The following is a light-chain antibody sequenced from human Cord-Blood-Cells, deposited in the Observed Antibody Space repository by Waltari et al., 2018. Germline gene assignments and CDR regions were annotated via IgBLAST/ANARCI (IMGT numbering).Light chain of an antibody. Sequence: VCRQSHYPLSWRTREIQPHSCRASQLVRRSSSWYQPKPGQAPRLLIYDASNRATGIHARFCGSGSGTGFQLTISSLQPEDFAVYYCQQRSDWLTFGGGTKVEIK. CDR3: QQRSDWLT. V-gene: IGKV3-11*01. CDR1: QLVRRS. CDR2: DAS. J-gene: IGKJ4*01.